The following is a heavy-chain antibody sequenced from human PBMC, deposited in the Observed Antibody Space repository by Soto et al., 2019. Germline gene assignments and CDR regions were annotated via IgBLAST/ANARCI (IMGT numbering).Heavy chain of an antibody. Sequence: PSETLSLTCTVSGGSINSFYWSWIRQPPGKGLEWIGYIYSTASTNYNPSLRSRVTISVDTSKNQFSLKLSSVTAADTAVYYCARSRGTESWYWFDPWGQGTQVTVSS. D-gene: IGHD3-16*01. CDR1: GGSINSFY. V-gene: IGHV4-59*01. CDR3: ARSRGTESWYWFDP. CDR2: IYSTAST. J-gene: IGHJ5*02.